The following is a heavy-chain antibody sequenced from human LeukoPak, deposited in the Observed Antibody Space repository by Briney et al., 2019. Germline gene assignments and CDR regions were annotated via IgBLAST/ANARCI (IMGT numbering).Heavy chain of an antibody. CDR1: GYSISSGYY. Sequence: SETLSLTCAVSGYSISSGYYWGWFRQPPGKGLEWIGSIYHSGSTYYNPSLKSRVTISVDTSKNQFSLKLSSVTAADTAVYYCARHWDGVVIIDYWGQGTLVTVSS. V-gene: IGHV4-38-2*01. CDR2: IYHSGST. CDR3: ARHWDGVVIIDY. J-gene: IGHJ4*02. D-gene: IGHD3-3*01.